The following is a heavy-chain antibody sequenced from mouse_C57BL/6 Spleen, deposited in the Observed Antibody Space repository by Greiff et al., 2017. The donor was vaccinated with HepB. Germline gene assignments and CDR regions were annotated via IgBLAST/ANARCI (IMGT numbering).Heavy chain of an antibody. Sequence: EVMLVESEGGLVQPGSSMKLSCTASGFTFSDYYMAWVRQVPEKGLEWVANINYDGSSTYYLDSLKSRFIISRDNAKNILYLQMSSLKSEDTATYYCASDVLLLRYWYFDVGGTGTTVTVSS. CDR3: ASDVLLLRYWYFDV. D-gene: IGHD1-1*01. CDR1: GFTFSDYY. CDR2: INYDGSST. J-gene: IGHJ1*03. V-gene: IGHV5-16*01.